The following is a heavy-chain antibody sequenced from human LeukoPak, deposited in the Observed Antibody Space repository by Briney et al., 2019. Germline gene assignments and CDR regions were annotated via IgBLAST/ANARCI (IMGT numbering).Heavy chain of an antibody. V-gene: IGHV3-30*04. CDR2: IPYDGSNK. CDR3: ARDPNIYGSGAMVDP. J-gene: IGHJ5*02. D-gene: IGHD3-10*01. CDR1: GFTFSSYA. Sequence: PGRSLRLSCAASGFTFSSYAMHWVRQAPGKGLEWVAVIPYDGSNKYYADSVKGRFTISRDNSKNTLYLQMNSLRAEDTAVYYCARDPNIYGSGAMVDPWGQGTLVTVSS.